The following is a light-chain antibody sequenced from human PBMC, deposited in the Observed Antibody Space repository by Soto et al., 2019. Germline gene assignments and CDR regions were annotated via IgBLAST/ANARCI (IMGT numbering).Light chain of an antibody. V-gene: IGKV3-11*01. Sequence: EIVFTQSPATLSLSPGERATLSCRASQSASTYLAWYQQKPGQAPRLLIYDASNRATGIPARFSGSGSGTDFTLTISSLEPEDFAVYYCQQRTNSPLTFGGGTKVDIK. CDR3: QQRTNSPLT. CDR1: QSASTY. CDR2: DAS. J-gene: IGKJ4*01.